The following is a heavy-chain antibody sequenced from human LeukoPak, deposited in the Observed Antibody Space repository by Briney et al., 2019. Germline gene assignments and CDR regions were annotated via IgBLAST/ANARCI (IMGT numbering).Heavy chain of an antibody. Sequence: GVSLRLSCAASGFTFSSYWTHWVRQAPGKGLVWVSRINGDGSSTSYADSVKGRFTISRDNAKNTLYLQMNSLRAEDTAVYYCARDPYGSGSFWGQGTLVTVSS. V-gene: IGHV3-74*01. D-gene: IGHD3-10*01. CDR1: GFTFSSYW. CDR2: INGDGSST. CDR3: ARDPYGSGSF. J-gene: IGHJ4*02.